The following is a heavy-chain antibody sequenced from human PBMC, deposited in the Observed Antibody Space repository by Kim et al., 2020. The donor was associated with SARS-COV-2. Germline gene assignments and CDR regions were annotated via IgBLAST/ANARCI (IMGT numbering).Heavy chain of an antibody. J-gene: IGHJ4*01. CDR3: ARAPRTAAGTHDY. CDR1: GYSVSNSGSS. CDR2: TYSNYKWDN. V-gene: IGHV6-1*01. D-gene: IGHD6-13*01. Sequence: SQTLSLTCAISGYSVSNSGSSWNWIRQSPSRGLEWLGRTYSNYKWDNDYAVSVKSRITINADTSKNQFSLHLNSVTPEDTAVYYCARAPRTAAGTHDYWG.